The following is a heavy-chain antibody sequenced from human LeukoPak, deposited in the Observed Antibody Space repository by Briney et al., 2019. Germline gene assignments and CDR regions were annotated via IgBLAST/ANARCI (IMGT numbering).Heavy chain of an antibody. V-gene: IGHV1-8*03. J-gene: IGHJ4*02. D-gene: IGHD6-19*01. CDR3: ARGRIAVAVTSFDY. Sequence: GASVKVSCKASGYTFTSYDINWVRQATGQGLEWMGWMNPNSGNTGYAQKFQGRVTITRNTSISTAYMELSSLRSEDTAVYYCARGRIAVAVTSFDYWGQGTLVTVSS. CDR1: GYTFTSYD. CDR2: MNPNSGNT.